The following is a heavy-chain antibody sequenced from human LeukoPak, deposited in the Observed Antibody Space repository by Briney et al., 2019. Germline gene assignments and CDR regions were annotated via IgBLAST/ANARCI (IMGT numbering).Heavy chain of an antibody. V-gene: IGHV1-69*04. CDR1: GGTFSSYA. D-gene: IGHD1-26*01. CDR3: AREGGSYHGSQFDY. Sequence: SVKVSCKASGGTFSSYAISWVRQAPGQGLEWMGRIVPIFDITNYAQKLQGRVTITADKSTSTAYMELSSLTSEDTAVYYCAREGGSYHGSQFDYWGQGTLVTVSS. J-gene: IGHJ4*02. CDR2: IVPIFDIT.